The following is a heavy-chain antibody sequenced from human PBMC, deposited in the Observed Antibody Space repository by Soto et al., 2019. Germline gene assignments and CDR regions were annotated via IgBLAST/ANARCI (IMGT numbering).Heavy chain of an antibody. CDR2: INPNSGGT. J-gene: IGHJ6*02. CDR1: GYTFTGYY. CDR3: ARLGRYFDWLPYGMDV. D-gene: IGHD3-9*01. Sequence: ASVKVSCKASGYTFTGYYMHWVRQAPGQGLEWMGWINPNSGGTNYAQKFQGRATMTRDTSISTAYMELSRLRSDDTVVYYCARLGRYFDWLPYGMDVWGQGTTVTVSS. V-gene: IGHV1-2*02.